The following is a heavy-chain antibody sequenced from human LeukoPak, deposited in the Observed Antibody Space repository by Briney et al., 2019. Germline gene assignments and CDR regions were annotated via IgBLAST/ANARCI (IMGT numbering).Heavy chain of an antibody. V-gene: IGHV1-69*05. Sequence: GGSLRLSCAASGFTFSSYAISWVRQAPGQGLEWMGGIIPIFGTANYAQKFQGRVTITTDESTSTAYMELSSLRSEDTAVYYCARQASSSWYFDYWGQGTLVTVSS. D-gene: IGHD6-13*01. J-gene: IGHJ4*02. CDR2: IIPIFGTA. CDR1: GFTFSSYA. CDR3: ARQASSSWYFDY.